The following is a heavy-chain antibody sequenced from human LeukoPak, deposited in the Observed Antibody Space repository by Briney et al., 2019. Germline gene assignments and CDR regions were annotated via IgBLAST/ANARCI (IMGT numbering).Heavy chain of an antibody. Sequence: PGGSLRLSCAASGFTFSSYAMHWVRQAPGKGLEWVAVISYDGSNKYYADSVKGRFTISRDNSKNTLYLQMNSLRAEDTAAYYCARDPVLPYYYDSSGYLGYFDYWGQGTLSPSPQ. CDR1: GFTFSSYA. J-gene: IGHJ4*02. CDR2: ISYDGSNK. CDR3: ARDPVLPYYYDSSGYLGYFDY. D-gene: IGHD3-22*01. V-gene: IGHV3-30-3*01.